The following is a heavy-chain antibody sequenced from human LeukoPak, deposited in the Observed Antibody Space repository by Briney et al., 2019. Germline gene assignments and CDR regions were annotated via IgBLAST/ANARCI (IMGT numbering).Heavy chain of an antibody. J-gene: IGHJ6*04. D-gene: IGHD3-10*01. CDR2: IYYSGST. CDR3: ARLWFGEWGTYGMDV. CDR1: AGSVSSGRNY. V-gene: IGHV4-61*01. Sequence: SETLSLACTVSAGSVSSGRNYWNWIRQTPGKGLDWCGYIYYSGSTHCNPSPKSRVTISVDTSKHPFSLKLSSVTAAATTADQGARLWFGEWGTYGMDVWGKGATATVSS.